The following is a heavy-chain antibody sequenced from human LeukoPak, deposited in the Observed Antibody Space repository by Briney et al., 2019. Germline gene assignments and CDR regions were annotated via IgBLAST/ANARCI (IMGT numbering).Heavy chain of an antibody. Sequence: PGGSLRLSCAASGFTFGNAWMSWVRQAPGKGLEWVGRIKSKTDGGTTDYAAPVKGRFTISRDDSKNTLYLQMNSLKTEDTAVYYCTTDPDYYGSGSYLYYYGMDVWGKGTTVTVSS. V-gene: IGHV3-15*01. CDR1: GFTFGNAW. CDR3: TTDPDYYGSGSYLYYYGMDV. D-gene: IGHD3-10*01. CDR2: IKSKTDGGTT. J-gene: IGHJ6*04.